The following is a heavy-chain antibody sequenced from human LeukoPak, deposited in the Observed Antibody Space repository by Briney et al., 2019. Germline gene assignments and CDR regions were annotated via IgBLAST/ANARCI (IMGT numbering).Heavy chain of an antibody. D-gene: IGHD3-3*01. CDR3: ASLIRVVPTELDY. CDR2: IYHSGST. J-gene: IGHJ4*02. Sequence: SETLSLTCAVYGGSFSGYYWSWIRQPPGKGLEWIGEIYHSGSTNYNPSLKSRVTISVDKSKNHFSLKLTSVTAADTAVYYCASLIRVVPTELDYWGQGTLVTVSS. V-gene: IGHV4-34*01. CDR1: GGSFSGYY.